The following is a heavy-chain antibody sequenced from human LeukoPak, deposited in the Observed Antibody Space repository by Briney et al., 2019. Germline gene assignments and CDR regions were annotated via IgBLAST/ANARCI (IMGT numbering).Heavy chain of an antibody. D-gene: IGHD4-17*01. CDR1: GXSISSHY. CDR2: IYYSGST. CDR3: ARDYGDYVGAFDI. J-gene: IGHJ3*02. V-gene: IGHV4-59*11. Sequence: SETLSLTCTVSGXSISSHYWSWIRQPPGKGLEWIGGIYYSGSTNYNPSLKSRVTISVDTSKNQFSLKLGSVTAADTAAFYCARDYGDYVGAFDIWGQGTMVTVSS.